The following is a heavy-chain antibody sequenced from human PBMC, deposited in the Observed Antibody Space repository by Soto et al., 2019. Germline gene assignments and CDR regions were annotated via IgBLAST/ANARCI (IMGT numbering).Heavy chain of an antibody. V-gene: IGHV3-64*01. Sequence: GGSLRLSCAASGFTFSSYAMHWVRQAPGKGLEYVSAISSNGGSTYYANSVKGRFTISRDNSKNTLYHQMGSLRAEDMAVYYCARASSYYDFWSGYYKDYYYYYMDVWGKGTTVTVSS. D-gene: IGHD3-3*01. CDR3: ARASSYYDFWSGYYKDYYYYYMDV. CDR1: GFTFSSYA. J-gene: IGHJ6*03. CDR2: ISSNGGST.